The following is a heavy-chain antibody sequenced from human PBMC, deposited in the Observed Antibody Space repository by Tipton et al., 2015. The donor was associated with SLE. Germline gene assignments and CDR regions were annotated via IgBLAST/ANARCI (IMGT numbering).Heavy chain of an antibody. J-gene: IGHJ6*02. V-gene: IGHV1-2*06. CDR3: AKEGEGYSSGWYQDYYYGMDV. CDR2: INPNSGGT. CDR1: GYTFTDYY. Sequence: QSGAELKKPGASVKVSCKASGYTFTDYYMNWVRQAPGQGLEWMGRINPNSGGTNYAQKFQGRVTMTRDTSISTAYMELSRLRSDDTAVYYCAKEGEGYSSGWYQDYYYGMDVWGQGTTVTVSS. D-gene: IGHD6-19*01.